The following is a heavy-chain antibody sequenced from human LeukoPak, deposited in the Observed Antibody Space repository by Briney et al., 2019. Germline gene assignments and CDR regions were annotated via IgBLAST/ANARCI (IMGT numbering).Heavy chain of an antibody. D-gene: IGHD5-18*01. Sequence: SQTLSLTCAVSGGSISSGGYSWSWIRQPPGKGLEWIGYINHSGSTNYNPSLKSRVTISVDTSKNQFSLKLSSVTAADTAVYYCARTVDTAIVDYWDQGTLVTVSS. CDR3: ARTVDTAIVDY. J-gene: IGHJ4*02. CDR2: INHSGST. CDR1: GGSISSGGYS. V-gene: IGHV4-30-2*01.